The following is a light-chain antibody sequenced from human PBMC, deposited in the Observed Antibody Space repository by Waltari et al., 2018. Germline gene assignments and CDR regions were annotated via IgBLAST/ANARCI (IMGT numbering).Light chain of an antibody. CDR1: QSISSY. J-gene: IGKJ3*01. CDR2: AAS. V-gene: IGKV1-39*01. Sequence: DIQMTQSPSSLYASVGDRVTITCQASQSISSYLNWYQQKPGKAPKLLIYAASNLQSGVPSRFSGSGSGTDFTLTISSLQPEDFATYYCQQSYSTLFTFGPGTKVDIK. CDR3: QQSYSTLFT.